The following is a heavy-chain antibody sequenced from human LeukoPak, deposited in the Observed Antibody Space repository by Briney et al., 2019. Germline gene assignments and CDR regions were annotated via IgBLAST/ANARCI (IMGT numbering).Heavy chain of an antibody. V-gene: IGHV1-46*01. J-gene: IGHJ4*02. Sequence: GASVKVSCKASGYTFTNYYFHWVRQAPGQGLEWRGIINPSGGSTSYAQKFQGRVTMTRDTSTSTVYMKLSSLRSEDTAVYYCAREIGPIQLHLWGSAFDYWGQGTLVTVSS. D-gene: IGHD5-18*01. CDR1: GYTFTNYY. CDR3: AREIGPIQLHLWGSAFDY. CDR2: INPSGGST.